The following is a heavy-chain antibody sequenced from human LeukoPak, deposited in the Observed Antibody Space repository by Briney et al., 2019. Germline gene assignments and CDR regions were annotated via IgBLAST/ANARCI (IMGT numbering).Heavy chain of an antibody. V-gene: IGHV3-11*01. Sequence: GGSLRLSCAASGFIFTDYYMSWIRQAPGKGLEWVSPIGTSGSHIYYADSVKGRFTTSRDNAKNSLYLQMNSLRADDTAVYYCARGDWYFDYWDQGTLVTVSS. J-gene: IGHJ4*02. CDR2: IGTSGSHI. D-gene: IGHD2-21*01. CDR3: ARGDWYFDY. CDR1: GFIFTDYY.